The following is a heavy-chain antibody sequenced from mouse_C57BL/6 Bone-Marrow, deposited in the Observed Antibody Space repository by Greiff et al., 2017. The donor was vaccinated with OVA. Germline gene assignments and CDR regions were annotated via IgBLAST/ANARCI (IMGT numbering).Heavy chain of an antibody. CDR2: INPSSGYT. CDR1: GYTFTSYT. V-gene: IGHV1-4*01. J-gene: IGHJ3*01. CDR3: ARTALFAY. Sequence: QVQLQQSGAELARPGASVKMSCKASGYTFTSYTMHWVKQRPGQGLEWIGYINPSSGYTKYNQKFKDKATLTADKTSSTAYMQLSRLTSEDSADYYCARTALFAYWGQGTLVTVSA.